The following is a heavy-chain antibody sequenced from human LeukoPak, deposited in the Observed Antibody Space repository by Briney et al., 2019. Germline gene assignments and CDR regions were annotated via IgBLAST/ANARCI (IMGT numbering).Heavy chain of an antibody. Sequence: PSETLSLTCTVSGGSISSYYWSWIRQPPGQGLEWIGYIYYSGSTNYNPSLKSRVTISMDTSKNQFSLKLSSVTAADTAVYYCARGLISMVRGANWFDPWGQGTLVTVSS. D-gene: IGHD3-10*01. J-gene: IGHJ5*02. CDR1: GGSISSYY. CDR3: ARGLISMVRGANWFDP. CDR2: IYYSGST. V-gene: IGHV4-59*12.